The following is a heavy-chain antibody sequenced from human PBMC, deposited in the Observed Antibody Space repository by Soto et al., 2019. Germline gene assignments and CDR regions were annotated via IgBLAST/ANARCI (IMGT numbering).Heavy chain of an antibody. V-gene: IGHV1-3*01. CDR3: ARVAAWSFDF. D-gene: IGHD2-15*01. CDR1: GYTFANYP. CDR2: INVGSGDT. J-gene: IGHJ4*02. Sequence: QVHLVQSGAEVKKPGASVKLSCKASGYTFANYPIHWVRQAPGQRLEWMGWINVGSGDTKYSQNLQGRVTITMDTSASTSYVELTTLRSEDTAVYYCARVAAWSFDFWGQGTLVTVSS.